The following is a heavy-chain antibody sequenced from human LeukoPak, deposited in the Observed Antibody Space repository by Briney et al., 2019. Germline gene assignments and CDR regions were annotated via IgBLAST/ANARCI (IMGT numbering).Heavy chain of an antibody. CDR2: IKEDGSEK. D-gene: IGHD3-22*01. V-gene: IGHV3-7*01. CDR1: GFIFSSYW. J-gene: IGHJ4*02. CDR3: AKDIVIRSDYYDSSGPDY. Sequence: GGSLRLSCAGSGFIFSSYWMSWVRQAPGKGLEWVANIKEDGSEKYYVDSVKGRFAISRDNAKNSLYLQMNSLRAEDTAVYYCAKDIVIRSDYYDSSGPDYWGQGTLVTVSS.